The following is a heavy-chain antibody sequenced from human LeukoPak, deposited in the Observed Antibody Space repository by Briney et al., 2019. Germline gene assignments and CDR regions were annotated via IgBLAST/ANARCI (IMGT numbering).Heavy chain of an antibody. D-gene: IGHD3-10*01. CDR3: ARDPEIGRFGD. V-gene: IGHV4-31*03. CDR2: MYSSGSA. Sequence: PSQTLSLTCTVSCGSISSGGYYWSWIRQHPGKGLEWIGYMYSSGSAYYNPSLQSRVSISMDTSKNQFSLKLSSVTAADTAVYYCARDPEIGRFGDWGQGTLVTVSS. J-gene: IGHJ4*02. CDR1: CGSISSGGYY.